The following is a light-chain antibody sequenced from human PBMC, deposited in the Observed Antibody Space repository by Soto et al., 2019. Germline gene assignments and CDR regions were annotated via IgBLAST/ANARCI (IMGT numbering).Light chain of an antibody. J-gene: IGKJ1*01. CDR2: GAS. V-gene: IGKV3-15*01. CDR1: QSVSSN. Sequence: VVMKQSPATLSVSPGERATLSCRASQSVSSNFAWYQQKPGQAPRLLIYGASTRATGIPARFSGSGSGTEFTLTISSLQSEDFAVYYCQQYKNWPWTFGQGTKVDIK. CDR3: QQYKNWPWT.